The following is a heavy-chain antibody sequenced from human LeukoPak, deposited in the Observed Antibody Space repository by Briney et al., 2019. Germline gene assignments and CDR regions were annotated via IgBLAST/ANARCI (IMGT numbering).Heavy chain of an antibody. V-gene: IGHV4-39*01. CDR3: ARHALVTSISTYNWFDP. D-gene: IGHD2-21*02. J-gene: IGHJ5*02. CDR2: LFYGGNT. CDR1: GGSISSIDYY. Sequence: PSETLSLTCTVSGGSISSIDYYGAWIRQPPGKGLEWIGSLFYGGNTFYNPSLKSRVTISVDTSKNQYSLKLTSVTAADTAVYDCARHALVTSISTYNWFDPWGQGTLVTVSS.